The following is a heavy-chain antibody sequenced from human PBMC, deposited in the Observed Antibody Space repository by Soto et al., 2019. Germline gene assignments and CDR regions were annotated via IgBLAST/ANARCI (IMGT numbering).Heavy chain of an antibody. CDR1: GGSISSSSYY. V-gene: IGHV4-39*01. D-gene: IGHD3-10*01. J-gene: IGHJ2*01. Sequence: PSETLSLTCTVSGGSISSSSYYWGWIRQPPGKGLEWIGSIYYSGSTYYNPSLKSRVTISVDTSKNQFSLKLSSVTAADTAVYYCAINIYGSWYFDLWGRGTLVTVSS. CDR2: IYYSGST. CDR3: AINIYGSWYFDL.